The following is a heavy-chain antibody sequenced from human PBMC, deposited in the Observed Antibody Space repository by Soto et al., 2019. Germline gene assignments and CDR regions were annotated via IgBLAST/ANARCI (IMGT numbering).Heavy chain of an antibody. Sequence: ASVKVSCKASGGTFSSYAISWVRQAPGQGLEWMGGIIPIFGTANYAQKFQGRVTITADESTSTAYMELSSLRSEDTAVYYCARSVGGFLAEYYYGMDVWGQGTTVTVS. CDR1: GGTFSSYA. V-gene: IGHV1-69*13. CDR2: IIPIFGTA. J-gene: IGHJ6*02. CDR3: ARSVGGFLAEYYYGMDV. D-gene: IGHD3-3*01.